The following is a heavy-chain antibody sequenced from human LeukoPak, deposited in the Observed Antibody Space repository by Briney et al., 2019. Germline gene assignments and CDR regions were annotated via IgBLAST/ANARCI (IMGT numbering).Heavy chain of an antibody. D-gene: IGHD3-10*01. J-gene: IGHJ4*02. CDR1: GFTFSNAW. CDR2: IKSKTDGGTT. CDR3: TTGITMVRGVIHLIDY. Sequence: GGSLRLSCAASGFTFSNAWMSWVRQAPGKGLEWVGRIKSKTDGGTTDYAAPVKGRFTISRDDSKNRLYLQMNSLKTEDRAVYYCTTGITMVRGVIHLIDYWGQGTLVTVSS. V-gene: IGHV3-15*01.